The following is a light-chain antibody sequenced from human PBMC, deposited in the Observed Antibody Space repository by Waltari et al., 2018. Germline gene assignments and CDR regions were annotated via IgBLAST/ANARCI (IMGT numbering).Light chain of an antibody. CDR2: DAS. CDR3: QQRSNWPPGVT. J-gene: IGKJ3*01. Sequence: EIVLTQSQATLSSSPGERATLSCRASQSVSSYLAWYQQKPGQAPRLLIYDASNRATGIPARFSGSGSGTDFTLTISSLEPEDFAVYYCQQRSNWPPGVTFGPGTKVDIK. V-gene: IGKV3-11*01. CDR1: QSVSSY.